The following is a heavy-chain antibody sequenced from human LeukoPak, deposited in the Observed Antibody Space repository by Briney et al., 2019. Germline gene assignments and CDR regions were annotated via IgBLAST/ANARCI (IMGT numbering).Heavy chain of an antibody. J-gene: IGHJ4*02. CDR2: IDPSASYT. CDR1: GYSFTIYL. Sequence: GESLRISCKGSGYSFTIYLISWVRQMPGKGLEWMGRIDPSASYTNYSPSFRGHVTISADKSTSTAYLQWSSLKASDTAIYYCVRQGGYYYGSGTYLWDYWGQGTLVTVSS. D-gene: IGHD3-10*01. V-gene: IGHV5-10-1*01. CDR3: VRQGGYYYGSGTYLWDY.